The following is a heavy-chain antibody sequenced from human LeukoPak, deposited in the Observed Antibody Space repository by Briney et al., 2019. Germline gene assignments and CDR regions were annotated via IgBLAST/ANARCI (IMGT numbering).Heavy chain of an antibody. CDR3: ARVTMIVVVNWFDP. D-gene: IGHD3-22*01. V-gene: IGHV4-4*02. CDR1: GGSISSNNW. Sequence: PSETLSLTCAVSGGSISSNNWWSWVRQPPGKGLEWIGEIHPTGTTKYNPSLKGRVTISLDKSKNEFSLRLNSVTAADTAVYYCARVTMIVVVNWFDPWGQGTLVTVSS. J-gene: IGHJ5*02. CDR2: IHPTGTT.